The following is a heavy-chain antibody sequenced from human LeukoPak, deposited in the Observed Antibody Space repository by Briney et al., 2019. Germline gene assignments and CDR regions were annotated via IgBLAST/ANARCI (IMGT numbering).Heavy chain of an antibody. CDR2: ISSSSSYI. CDR3: ARDQVNDYGDDTEFDY. J-gene: IGHJ4*02. CDR1: GFTFSSYS. D-gene: IGHD4-17*01. Sequence: GGSLRLSCAASGFTFSSYSMNWVRQAPGKGLEWVSSISSSSSYIYYADSVKGRFIISRDNAKNSLYLQMNSLRAEDTAVYYCARDQVNDYGDDTEFDYWGQGTLVTVS. V-gene: IGHV3-21*01.